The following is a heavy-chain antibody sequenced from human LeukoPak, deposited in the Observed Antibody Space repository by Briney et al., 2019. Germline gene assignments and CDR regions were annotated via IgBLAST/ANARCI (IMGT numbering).Heavy chain of an antibody. D-gene: IGHD4/OR15-4a*01. V-gene: IGHV4-39*07. Sequence: SETLSLTCTVSGGSIINVSYYWSWIRQPPGKGLEWIGEINHSGSTNYNPSLKSRVTISVDTSKNQFSLKLSSVTAADTAVYYCARGSYGGNPYYYYYYMDVWGKGTAVTVSS. CDR2: INHSGST. J-gene: IGHJ6*03. CDR1: GGSIINVSYY. CDR3: ARGSYGGNPYYYYYYMDV.